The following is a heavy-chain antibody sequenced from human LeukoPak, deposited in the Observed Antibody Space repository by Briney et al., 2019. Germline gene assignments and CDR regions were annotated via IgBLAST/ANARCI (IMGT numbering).Heavy chain of an antibody. J-gene: IGHJ4*02. V-gene: IGHV4-59*08. Sequence: SETLSLTCTVSGGSISGYYWSWIRQPPGKGLEWIGYIYYSGSTNYNPSLKSRITISVDTSKSQFSLKLSSVTAADTAVYYCAGHYVFVRGGSSFDYWGQGTLATVSS. CDR2: IYYSGST. D-gene: IGHD3-16*01. CDR3: AGHYVFVRGGSSFDY. CDR1: GGSISGYY.